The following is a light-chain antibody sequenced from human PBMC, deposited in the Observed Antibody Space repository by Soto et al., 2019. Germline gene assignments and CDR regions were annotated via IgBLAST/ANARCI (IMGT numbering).Light chain of an antibody. CDR3: QQSYTLSPLT. Sequence: DVQMTQSPSSLSASVGDRVTITCRASQNISNYLNWYQHKPGKAPKVLISAASNLQSGVPSRFSGSGSGTVFTLTISSLQPEDFATYFCQQSYTLSPLTFGGGTKVEIK. J-gene: IGKJ4*01. CDR1: QNISNY. CDR2: AAS. V-gene: IGKV1-39*01.